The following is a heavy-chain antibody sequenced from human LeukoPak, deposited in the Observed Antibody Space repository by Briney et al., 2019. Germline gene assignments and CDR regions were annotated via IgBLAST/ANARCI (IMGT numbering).Heavy chain of an antibody. CDR2: IGYRGGSI. J-gene: IGHJ6*03. CDR3: AKSWGYTRPYYNYMDV. Sequence: PGGSLRLSCAASGFTFDDYAMHWVRQAPGKGLEWVSIIGYRGGSIYYAHSVQGRFTISRDNSKNTLSLQMDGLRPEDTAVYYCAKSWGYTRPYYNYMDVWGKGTTVTVSS. D-gene: IGHD3-16*02. V-gene: IGHV3-23*01. CDR1: GFTFDDYA.